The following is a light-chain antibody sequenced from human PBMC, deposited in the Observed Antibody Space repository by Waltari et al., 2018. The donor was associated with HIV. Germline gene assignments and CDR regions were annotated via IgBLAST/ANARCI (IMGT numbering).Light chain of an antibody. V-gene: IGLV1-44*01. CDR1: SSNIGRNT. CDR2: SNN. J-gene: IGLJ2*01. CDR3: AAWDDSLNGLF. Sequence: QSVLTQPPPASGTPGQRVTISCSGSSSNIGRNTVHWYQQLPGTAPKLLIYSNNQRPSGVPDRFSGSKSGTSASLAISGLQSEDDADYYCAAWDDSLNGLFVGGGTKLTVL.